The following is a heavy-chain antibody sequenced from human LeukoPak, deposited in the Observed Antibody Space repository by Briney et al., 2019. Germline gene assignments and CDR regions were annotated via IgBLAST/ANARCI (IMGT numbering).Heavy chain of an antibody. J-gene: IGHJ4*02. D-gene: IGHD3-10*01. CDR2: IFYSGST. CDR1: NGSISSDY. V-gene: IGHV4-59*01. Sequence: SETLSLTCTVSNGSISSDYWTWIRQPPGKGLEWVGYIFYSGSTKYNPSLTSRATISLDTSKNQFSLKLTSMTAADTAVHYCARLTTRPGGIRPLIMDYWGQGTLVTVSS. CDR3: ARLTTRPGGIRPLIMDY.